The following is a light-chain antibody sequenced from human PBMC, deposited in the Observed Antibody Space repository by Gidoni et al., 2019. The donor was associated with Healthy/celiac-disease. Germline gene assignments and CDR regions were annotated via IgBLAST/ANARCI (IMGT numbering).Light chain of an antibody. J-gene: IGKJ5*01. CDR1: QSIGVW. CDR2: SAS. CDR3: LQADSFPLT. Sequence: DIQMTQSPSSVSVSVGDSVNISCRASQSIGVWLAWYQQRPGNAANLLIYSASILHRGVPSRFSGAGSGTHFTLTISNLQPEDVGTYFCLQADSFPLTFGQGTRLEI. V-gene: IGKV1-12*01.